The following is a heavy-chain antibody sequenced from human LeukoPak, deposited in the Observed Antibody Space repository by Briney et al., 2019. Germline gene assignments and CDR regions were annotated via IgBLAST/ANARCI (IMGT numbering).Heavy chain of an antibody. J-gene: IGHJ4*02. CDR2: ISAYNGNT. Sequence: GASVTVSCKASGYTFTSYGISWVRQAPGQGLEWMGWISAYNGNTNYAQKLQGRVTMTTDTSTSTAYMELRSLRSDDTAVYYCARDPSGYDSPRSPFDYWGQGTLVTVSS. V-gene: IGHV1-18*01. CDR3: ARDPSGYDSPRSPFDY. CDR1: GYTFTSYG. D-gene: IGHD5-12*01.